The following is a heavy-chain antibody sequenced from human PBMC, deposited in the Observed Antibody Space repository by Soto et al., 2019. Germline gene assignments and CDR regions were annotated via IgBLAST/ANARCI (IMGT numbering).Heavy chain of an antibody. CDR2: IHSTGST. CDR1: GDSISTSDHY. V-gene: IGHV4-30-4*01. CDR3: ARRADCGSGCYSVYFDS. D-gene: IGHD2-21*02. Sequence: VQLQESGPGMVRPSQTLSLSCSVSGDSISTSDHYWSWIRQAPGKGLEWIGYIHSTGSTSYSPSLKDRVIISVDMTNNQIALHLRSVTAADTALYYCARRADCGSGCYSVYFDSWGQGTLVSVSA. J-gene: IGHJ4*02.